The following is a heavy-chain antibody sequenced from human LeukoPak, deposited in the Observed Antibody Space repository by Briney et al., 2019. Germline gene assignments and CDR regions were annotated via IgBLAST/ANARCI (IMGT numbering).Heavy chain of an antibody. Sequence: GGSLRLSCAASGFTFSNYGMSWVRQAPGKGLEWVSAISDSDGHTYYADSVKGRFTISRDNSKNTLYLQMNSLRAEDTAVYYCAKDYSSGYYYDYWGQGTLVTVSS. V-gene: IGHV3-23*01. D-gene: IGHD3-22*01. CDR1: GFTFSNYG. J-gene: IGHJ4*02. CDR3: AKDYSSGYYYDY. CDR2: ISDSDGHT.